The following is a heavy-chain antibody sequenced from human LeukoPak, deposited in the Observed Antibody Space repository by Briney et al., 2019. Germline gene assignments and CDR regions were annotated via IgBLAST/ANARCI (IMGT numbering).Heavy chain of an antibody. Sequence: GGSLRLSCAASGFTFSSYGMHWVRQAPGKGLEWVAVISYDGSNKYYADSVKGRFTISRDNSKNTLYLQMNSLRAEDTAVYYCAKGAYSNDEIDYWGQGTLVTVSS. CDR1: GFTFSSYG. CDR2: ISYDGSNK. J-gene: IGHJ4*02. CDR3: AKGAYSNDEIDY. V-gene: IGHV3-30*18. D-gene: IGHD4-11*01.